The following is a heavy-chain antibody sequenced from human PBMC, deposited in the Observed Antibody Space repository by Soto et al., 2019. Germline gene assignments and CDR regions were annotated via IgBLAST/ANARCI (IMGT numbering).Heavy chain of an antibody. D-gene: IGHD3-22*01. CDR1: GNTFASHG. CDR2: ISGFNGQT. Sequence: ASVKGSCKASGNTFASHGFSWVRQAPGQGLEWMGWISGFNGQTNYALKFQGRVTLTTDASTSTAYMELRSLRSDDTAVYFCARVDPRGVLVVRDYWGQGTPVTVSS. CDR3: ARVDPRGVLVVRDY. V-gene: IGHV1-18*01. J-gene: IGHJ4*02.